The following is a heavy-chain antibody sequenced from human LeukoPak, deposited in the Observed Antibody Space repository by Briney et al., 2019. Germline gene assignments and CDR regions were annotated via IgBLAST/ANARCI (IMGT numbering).Heavy chain of an antibody. J-gene: IGHJ6*02. D-gene: IGHD4-11*01. Sequence: ASVKVSCKASGYTFTSYGISWVRQAPGQGLEWMGWISAYNGNTNYAQKLQGRVTMTTDTSTSTAYMELRSLRPDDTAVYYCARDPRTTIDYYYYGMDVWGQGTTVTVSS. CDR3: ARDPRTTIDYYYYGMDV. V-gene: IGHV1-18*01. CDR1: GYTFTSYG. CDR2: ISAYNGNT.